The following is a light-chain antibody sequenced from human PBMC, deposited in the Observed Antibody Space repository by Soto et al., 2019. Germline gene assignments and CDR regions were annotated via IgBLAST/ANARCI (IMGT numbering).Light chain of an antibody. V-gene: IGKV4-1*01. Sequence: IVMTQSPDSLAVSLGERATINCKSSQSVLYSSNNKNYLAWYRQKPGQPPKLLIYWASIRESGVPDRISGSGSGTDFARTRGGLQAEDVAIYYCQQYYSTPPYTFGQGTKLEIK. CDR2: WAS. CDR1: QSVLYSSNNKNY. CDR3: QQYYSTPPYT. J-gene: IGKJ2*01.